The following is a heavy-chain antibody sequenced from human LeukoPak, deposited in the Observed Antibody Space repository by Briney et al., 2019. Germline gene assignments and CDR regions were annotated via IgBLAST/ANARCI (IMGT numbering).Heavy chain of an antibody. CDR2: IYTSGST. Sequence: PSGTLSLTCTVSGGSISSYYRSWIRQPAGKGLEWIGRIYTSGSTNYNPSLKSRVTMSVDTSKNQFSLKLSSVTAADTAVYYCARMGYYYDSSGYWEYFQHWGQGTLVTVSS. D-gene: IGHD3-22*01. J-gene: IGHJ1*01. CDR1: GGSISSYY. V-gene: IGHV4-4*07. CDR3: ARMGYYYDSSGYWEYFQH.